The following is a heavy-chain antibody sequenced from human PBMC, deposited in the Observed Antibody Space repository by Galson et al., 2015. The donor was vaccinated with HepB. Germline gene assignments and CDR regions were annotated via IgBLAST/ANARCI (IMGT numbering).Heavy chain of an antibody. CDR1: GGSISSGGYY. CDR2: IYPSGST. D-gene: IGHD1-26*01. J-gene: IGHJ4*02. Sequence: TLSLTCTVSGGSISSGGYYWSWIRQHPGKGLEWIGYIYPSGSTYYTPSLKSRVTISVDRSKNQFSLKLRSVTAADTAVYYCARVGLGSGSYYYFDYWGQGTLVTVSS. V-gene: IGHV4-30-2*01. CDR3: ARVGLGSGSYYYFDY.